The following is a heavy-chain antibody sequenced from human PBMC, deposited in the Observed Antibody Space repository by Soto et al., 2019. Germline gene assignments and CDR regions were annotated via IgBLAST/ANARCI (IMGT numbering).Heavy chain of an antibody. J-gene: IGHJ6*02. Sequence: PGGSLRLSCAASGFTFSNYGMSWVRQAPGKGLEWVSAMSGSSTIYYADSVKGRFTISRDNAKNSLYLQMNSLRDEDTAVYYCAREGVGYCSGGSCYPVDYYYYYGMDVWGQGTTVTVSS. V-gene: IGHV3-48*02. CDR2: MSGSSTI. CDR1: GFTFSNYG. D-gene: IGHD2-15*01. CDR3: AREGVGYCSGGSCYPVDYYYYYGMDV.